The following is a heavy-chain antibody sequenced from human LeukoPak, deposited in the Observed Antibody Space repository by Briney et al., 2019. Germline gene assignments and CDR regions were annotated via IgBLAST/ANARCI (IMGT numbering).Heavy chain of an antibody. J-gene: IGHJ4*02. CDR1: GDSIGSSGHY. Sequence: PSETLSLTCTVSGDSIGSSGHYWARIRQPPGKGLEWIGEINHSGSTNYNPSLKSRVTISVDTSKNQFSLKLSSVTVADTAVYYCARERPYGDYFDYWGQGTLVTVSS. CDR3: ARERPYGDYFDY. V-gene: IGHV4-39*07. CDR2: INHSGST. D-gene: IGHD4-17*01.